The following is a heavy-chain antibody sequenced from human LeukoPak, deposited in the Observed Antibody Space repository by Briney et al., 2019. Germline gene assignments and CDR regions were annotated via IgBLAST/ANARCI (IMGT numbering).Heavy chain of an antibody. J-gene: IGHJ3*02. Sequence: GGSLRLSCAASGFTFSSYGMHWVRQAPGKGLEWVAFIRYDGSNKYYADSVKGRFTISRDNAKNSLYLQMNSLRAKDTAVYYCATNYGDYVEDAFDIWGQGTMVTVSS. D-gene: IGHD4-17*01. CDR1: GFTFSSYG. CDR3: ATNYGDYVEDAFDI. CDR2: IRYDGSNK. V-gene: IGHV3-30*02.